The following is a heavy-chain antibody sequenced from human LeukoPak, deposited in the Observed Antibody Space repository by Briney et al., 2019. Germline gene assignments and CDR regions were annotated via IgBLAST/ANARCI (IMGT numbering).Heavy chain of an antibody. CDR3: AKEEAAGFPFDY. D-gene: IGHD6-13*01. Sequence: GGSLRLSCAASGFTFSDYYMGWIRQAPGKGLECVSYITNSGATIYYADSVKGRFTISRDNSKNTLYPQMNSLRAEDAAVYYCAKEEAAGFPFDYWGQGTLVTVSS. J-gene: IGHJ4*02. CDR1: GFTFSDYY. CDR2: ITNSGATI. V-gene: IGHV3-11*01.